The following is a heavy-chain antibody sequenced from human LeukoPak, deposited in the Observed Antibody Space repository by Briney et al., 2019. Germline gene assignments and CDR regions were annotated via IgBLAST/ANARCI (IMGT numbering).Heavy chain of an antibody. CDR2: INPSGGST. Sequence: ASVKVSCKASGYTFTSYYMHWVRQAPGQGLEWMGIINPSGGSTSYAQKFQGRVTMTRDTSTGTVYMELSSLRSEDTAVYYCARVLRWLQSARSGPFDYWGQGTLVTVSS. CDR1: GYTFTSYY. J-gene: IGHJ4*02. D-gene: IGHD4-17*01. V-gene: IGHV1-46*03. CDR3: ARVLRWLQSARSGPFDY.